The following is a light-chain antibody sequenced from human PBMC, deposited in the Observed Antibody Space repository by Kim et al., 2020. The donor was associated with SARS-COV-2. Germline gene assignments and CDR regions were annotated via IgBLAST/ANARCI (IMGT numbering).Light chain of an antibody. CDR3: QQRSTLRVT. J-gene: IGKJ4*01. CDR1: QSVSSY. Sequence: LSPGERATLSCRASQSVSSYLAWYQQKPGQAPRLLIYDASNRATGIPARFSGSGSGTDFTLTISSLEPEDFAVYYCQQRSTLRVTFGGGTKVDIK. V-gene: IGKV3-11*01. CDR2: DAS.